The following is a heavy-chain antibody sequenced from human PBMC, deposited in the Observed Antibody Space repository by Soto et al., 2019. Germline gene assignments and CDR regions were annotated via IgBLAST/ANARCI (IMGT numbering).Heavy chain of an antibody. J-gene: IGHJ5*01. Sequence: EVQLLESGGGLVQPGGSLRLSCAASGFTFSSYGMTWVRQAPGKGLEWVSFSSATGAGTYYADSVKGRFTISRDNSKNALYLQMTRMRADDTAVYYCAKDRRAGGNYGLYSDCWGHGALVIVSS. V-gene: IGHV3-23*01. CDR1: GFTFSSYG. CDR2: SSATGAGT. D-gene: IGHD1-7*01. CDR3: AKDRRAGGNYGLYSDC.